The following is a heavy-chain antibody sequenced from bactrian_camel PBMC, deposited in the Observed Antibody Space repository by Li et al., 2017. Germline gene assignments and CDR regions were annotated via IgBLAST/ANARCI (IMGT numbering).Heavy chain of an antibody. D-gene: IGHD6*01. CDR3: ASGGMWYDWYRY. V-gene: IGHV3S1*01. CDR2: INNGGDST. CDR1: GFSAISRYN. Sequence: HVQLVESGGGLVQPGGSLRLSCVDSGFSAISRYNISWVRQAAGKGLEWVAVINNGGDSTYYSDSVKGRFTISRDNAKNTVYLQLNSLKYEDLAMYYCASGGMWYDWYRYWGQGTQVTVS. J-gene: IGHJ4*01.